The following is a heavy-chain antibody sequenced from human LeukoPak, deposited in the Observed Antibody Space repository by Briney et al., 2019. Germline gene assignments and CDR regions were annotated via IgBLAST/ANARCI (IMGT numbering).Heavy chain of an antibody. J-gene: IGHJ4*02. Sequence: GGSLRLSCAASGFTVSDNYMSWVRQAPGKGLVWVSRINTDGGSTTYADSVKGRFTISRDNSKNTLYVQMNSLRGDDTAVYYCARDVGRAAAGTGGDYWGQGTLVTVSS. CDR3: ARDVGRAAAGTGGDY. D-gene: IGHD6-13*01. V-gene: IGHV3-74*01. CDR1: GFTVSDNY. CDR2: INTDGGST.